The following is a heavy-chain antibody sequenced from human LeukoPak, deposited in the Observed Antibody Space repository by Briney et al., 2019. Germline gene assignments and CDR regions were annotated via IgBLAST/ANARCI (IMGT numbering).Heavy chain of an antibody. CDR2: IYYSGST. CDR1: GGSISSSSCY. Sequence: SETLSLTCTVSGGSISSSSCYWGWIRQPPGKGLEWIGSIYYSGSTYYNPSLKSRVTISVDTSKNQFSLKLSSVTAADTAVYYCARHRTRPTIFGVVTRGYFDYWGQGTLVTVSS. V-gene: IGHV4-39*01. J-gene: IGHJ4*02. D-gene: IGHD3-3*01. CDR3: ARHRTRPTIFGVVTRGYFDY.